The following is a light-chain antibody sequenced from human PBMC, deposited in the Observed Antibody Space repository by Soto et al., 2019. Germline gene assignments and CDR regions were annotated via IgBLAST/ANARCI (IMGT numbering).Light chain of an antibody. CDR3: ETCDSNTHTV. Sequence: QLVLTQSSSASASLGSSVKLTCTLSSGHSTYTIAWHQQQPGKAPRYLMKLERSGSYNKGSGVPDRFSGSSSGADRYLTISNLQSEDEADYYCETCDSNTHTVFGGGTQLTVL. J-gene: IGLJ7*01. V-gene: IGLV4-60*03. CDR1: SGHSTYT. CDR2: LERSGSY.